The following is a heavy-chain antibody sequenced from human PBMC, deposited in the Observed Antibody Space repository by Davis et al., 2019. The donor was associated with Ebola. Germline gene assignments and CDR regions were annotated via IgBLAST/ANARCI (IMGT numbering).Heavy chain of an antibody. CDR2: INPNDGRT. V-gene: IGHV1-46*03. CDR1: GYTFTNYY. CDR3: TTPGGQDSGYDVFDI. D-gene: IGHD5-12*01. Sequence: AASVKVSCKASGYTFTNYYMHWVRQAPGQGLEWMRMINPNDGRTIYAQKFQGRVTVTRDTSTTTVYMDLRSLRSEDTALYYCTTPGGQDSGYDVFDIWGQGTMVTVSS. J-gene: IGHJ3*02.